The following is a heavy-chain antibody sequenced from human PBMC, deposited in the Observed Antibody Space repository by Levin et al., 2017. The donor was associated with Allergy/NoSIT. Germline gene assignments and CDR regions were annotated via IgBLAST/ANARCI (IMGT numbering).Heavy chain of an antibody. CDR1: GYTFSSQG. CDR3: AREEMDFGTYYYGLDV. V-gene: IGHV1-18*01. D-gene: IGHD5-24*01. Sequence: ASVKVSCKASGYTFSSQGISWVRQAPGQGLEWMGWISATNGNTNYAPKFQGRVTMTTDTSTSTAYMELRSLKSDDTAVYYCAREEMDFGTYYYGLDVWGQGTTLIVSS. CDR2: ISATNGNT. J-gene: IGHJ6*02.